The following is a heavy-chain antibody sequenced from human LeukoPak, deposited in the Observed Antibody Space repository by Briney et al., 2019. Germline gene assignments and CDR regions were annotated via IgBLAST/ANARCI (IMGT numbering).Heavy chain of an antibody. Sequence: GASVKVSCKASGGTFSSYAISWVRQAPGQGLEWMGWISAYNGNTNYAQKLQGRVTMTTDTSTSTAYMELRSLRSDDTAVYYCARDSHLPPPDAFDIWGQGTMVTVSS. V-gene: IGHV1-18*01. CDR1: GGTFSSYA. J-gene: IGHJ3*02. CDR3: ARDSHLPPPDAFDI. D-gene: IGHD3-3*02. CDR2: ISAYNGNT.